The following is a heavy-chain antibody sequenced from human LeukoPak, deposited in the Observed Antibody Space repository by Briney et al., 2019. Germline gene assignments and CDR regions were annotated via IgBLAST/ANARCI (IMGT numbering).Heavy chain of an antibody. V-gene: IGHV7-4-1*02. CDR2: INTNTGNP. CDR3: ARGNPDDYEVYFDY. CDR1: GYTFTSYA. D-gene: IGHD4-17*01. Sequence: ASVKVSCKASGYTFTSYAMNWVRQAPGQGLEWMGWINTNTGNPTYAQGFTGRFVFSLDTSVSTAYLQISSLKAEDTAVYYCARGNPDDYEVYFDYWGQGTLVTVSS. J-gene: IGHJ4*02.